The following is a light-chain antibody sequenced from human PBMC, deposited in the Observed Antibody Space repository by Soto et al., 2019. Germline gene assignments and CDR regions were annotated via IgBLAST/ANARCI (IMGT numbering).Light chain of an antibody. CDR1: QNIYTW. Sequence: DIQMTQSPATLSASVGDRVTITCRASQNIYTWLAWYQQKPGKAPQILIYDASKLEPGVPSRLSGGGSGTEFTLTISSLQPDDFATYYCQQYSTYPLTFGGGTKVDI. V-gene: IGKV1-5*01. J-gene: IGKJ4*01. CDR2: DAS. CDR3: QQYSTYPLT.